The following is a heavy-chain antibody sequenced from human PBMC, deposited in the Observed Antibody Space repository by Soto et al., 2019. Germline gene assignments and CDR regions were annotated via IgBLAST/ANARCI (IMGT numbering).Heavy chain of an antibody. CDR3: AREFDEEQQLRWFDP. J-gene: IGHJ5*02. CDR1: GFTFSSYA. V-gene: IGHV3-23*01. D-gene: IGHD6-13*01. CDR2: ISGSGGTT. Sequence: EVQLLESGGGWVQPGGSLRLSCAASGFTFSSYAMSWVRQAPGKGLEWVSAISGSGGTTYYADSVKGRFTMSRDNSKNTLYLQMNSLRAEDTAVYYCAREFDEEQQLRWFDPWGQGTLVTVSS.